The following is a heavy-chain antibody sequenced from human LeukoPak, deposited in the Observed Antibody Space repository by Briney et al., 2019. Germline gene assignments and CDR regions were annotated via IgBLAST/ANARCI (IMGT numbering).Heavy chain of an antibody. CDR2: INPSGGST. D-gene: IGHD3-10*01. V-gene: IGHV1-46*03. CDR3: ARNVDSGLDY. J-gene: IGHJ4*02. Sequence: GASVKVSCKASGYIFTTYYVRWVRQAPGQGLEWMGFINPSGGSTSYAQKFQGRVTMTRVTSTSTVYMELSSLRSDDTAVYYCARNVDSGLDYWGQGSLVTVSS. CDR1: GYIFTTYY.